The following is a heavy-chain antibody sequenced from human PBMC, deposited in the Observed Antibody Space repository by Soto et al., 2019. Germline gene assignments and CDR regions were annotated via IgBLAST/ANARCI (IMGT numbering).Heavy chain of an antibody. CDR3: ARGPSGSYSDYFDY. CDR1: GFTFSSYS. V-gene: IGHV3-21*04. Sequence: EVQLVESGGGLVKPGGSLRLSCAASGFTFSSYSMNWVRQAPGKGLEWVSSISSSSSYIYYADSVKGRFTISRDNAKNSLYLQMNSLRAEDTAVYYCARGPSGSYSDYFDYWGQGTLVTVSS. CDR2: ISSSSSYI. J-gene: IGHJ4*02. D-gene: IGHD1-26*01.